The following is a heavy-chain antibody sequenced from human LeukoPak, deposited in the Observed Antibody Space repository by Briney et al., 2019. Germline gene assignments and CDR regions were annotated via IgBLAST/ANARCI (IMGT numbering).Heavy chain of an antibody. V-gene: IGHV4-59*08. CDR2: IYYSGST. CDR1: GDSISSYY. CDR3: ARHDYYYDSSGIYYYYGMDV. Sequence: SETLSLTCTVSGDSISSYYWSWIRQPPGKGLEWIGYIYYSGSTNYNPSLTSRVTISVDTSKNQFSLKLSSVTAADTAVYYCARHDYYYDSSGIYYYYGMDVWGQGTTVTVSS. D-gene: IGHD3-22*01. J-gene: IGHJ6*02.